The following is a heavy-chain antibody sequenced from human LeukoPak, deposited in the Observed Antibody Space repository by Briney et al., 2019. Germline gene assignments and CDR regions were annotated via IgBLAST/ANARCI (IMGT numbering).Heavy chain of an antibody. J-gene: IGHJ4*02. V-gene: IGHV4-59*02. Sequence: SETLSLTCTVSGGSVRSYYWTWMRQPPGKDLECLGYIYYTGTTNYNPSLKSRLTISVDTSKDHFSLKLSSVTAADTAVYYCAREVTGTSGSFDYWGQGALVTVSS. CDR3: AREVTGTSGSFDY. CDR1: GGSVRSYY. D-gene: IGHD6-19*01. CDR2: IYYTGTT.